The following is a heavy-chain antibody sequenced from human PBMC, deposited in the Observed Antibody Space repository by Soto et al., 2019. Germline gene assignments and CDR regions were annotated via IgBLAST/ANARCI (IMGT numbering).Heavy chain of an antibody. CDR1: GGSISSSNW. V-gene: IGHV4-4*02. Sequence: QVQLQESGPGLVKPSGTLSLTCAVSGGSISSSNWWSWVRQPPGKGLEWIGEIYHSGSTNYNPSLKSRVTISVDKSKNQFSLKLSSVTAADTAVYYCAREHRGYSGYDRYYYYGMDVWGQGTTVTVSS. CDR2: IYHSGST. D-gene: IGHD5-12*01. J-gene: IGHJ6*02. CDR3: AREHRGYSGYDRYYYYGMDV.